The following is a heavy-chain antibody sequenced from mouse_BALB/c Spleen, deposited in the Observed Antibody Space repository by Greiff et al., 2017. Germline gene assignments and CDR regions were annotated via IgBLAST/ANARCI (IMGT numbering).Heavy chain of an antibody. Sequence: QVQLKQSGAELMKPGASVKISCKATGYTFSSYWIEWVKQRPGHGLEWIGEILPGSGSTNYNEKFKGKATFTADTSSNTAYMQLSSLTSEDSAVYYCAREFPDYYGRGYWGQGTTLTVSS. CDR2: ILPGSGST. D-gene: IGHD1-1*01. J-gene: IGHJ2*01. CDR3: AREFPDYYGRGY. V-gene: IGHV1-9*01. CDR1: GYTFSSYW.